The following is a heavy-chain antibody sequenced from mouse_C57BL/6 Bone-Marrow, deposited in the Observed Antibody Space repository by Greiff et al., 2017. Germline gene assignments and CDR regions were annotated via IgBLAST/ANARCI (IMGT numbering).Heavy chain of an antibody. D-gene: IGHD1-3*01. Sequence: QVQLQQPGAELVRPGSSVKLSCKASGYTFTSYWMDWVKQRPGQGLEWIGNIYPSDSETHYNQKFKDKATLTVDKSSSTAYMQLSSLTSEDSAVYYCAVKGSNYVDYWVQGTTLTVSS. V-gene: IGHV1-61*01. CDR2: IYPSDSET. J-gene: IGHJ2*01. CDR3: AVKGSNYVDY. CDR1: GYTFTSYW.